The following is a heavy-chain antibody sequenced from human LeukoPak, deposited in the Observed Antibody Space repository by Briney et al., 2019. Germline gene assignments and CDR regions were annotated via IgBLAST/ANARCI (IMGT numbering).Heavy chain of an antibody. V-gene: IGHV5-51*01. CDR1: GYSFTSYW. D-gene: IGHD6-19*01. J-gene: IGHJ4*02. CDR3: ARTGYTSGWYVGSFQY. CDR2: IYPGDSDT. Sequence: GESLKISCKGSGYSFTSYWIGWVRQMPGKGLEWMGIIYPGDSDTRYGPSFQGQVTISADKSISTAYLQWSSLKASDTAIYYCARTGYTSGWYVGSFQYWGQGTLVTVSS.